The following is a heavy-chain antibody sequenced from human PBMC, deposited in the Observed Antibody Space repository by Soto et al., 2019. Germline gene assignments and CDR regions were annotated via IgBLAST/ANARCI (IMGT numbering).Heavy chain of an antibody. V-gene: IGHV3-48*02. J-gene: IGHJ4*02. CDR3: TRESTSTLGIVGAIYGDH. Sequence: EVQLVESGGGLEQPGGSLRLSCAASGFSFSTYSRNWVRQAPGKGLEWVSYISSSSSTVYYADSVKGRFTISRDNAKNSLYLQMNSLRDEDTAVYYCTRESTSTLGIVGAIYGDHWGQGTLVTVSS. CDR2: ISSSSSTV. D-gene: IGHD1-26*01. CDR1: GFSFSTYS.